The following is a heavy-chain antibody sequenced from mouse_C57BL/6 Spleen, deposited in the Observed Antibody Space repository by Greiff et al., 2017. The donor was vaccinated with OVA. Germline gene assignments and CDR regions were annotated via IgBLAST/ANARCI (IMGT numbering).Heavy chain of an antibody. D-gene: IGHD2-4*01. CDR2: IWSGGST. CDR3: ARGDYDYDGAWFAY. V-gene: IGHV2-2*01. J-gene: IGHJ3*01. CDR1: GFSLTSYG. Sequence: VQGVESGPGLVQPSQSLSITCTVSGFSLTSYGVHWVRQSPGKGLEWLGVIWSGGSTDYNAAFISRLSISKDNSKSQVFFKMNSLQADDTAIYYCARGDYDYDGAWFAYWGQGTLVTVSA.